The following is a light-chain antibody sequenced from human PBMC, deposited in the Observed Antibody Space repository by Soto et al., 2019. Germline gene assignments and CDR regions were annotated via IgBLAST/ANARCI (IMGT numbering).Light chain of an antibody. Sequence: QTVLTQPASVSGSPGQSITISCTGTSSDVGGYNYVSWYQQHPGKAPKLMIYDVSNRPSGVSNRFSGSKSGNTASLTISGLQAEDEADYYCSSYKSSSTLGLYVFGTGTKVTVL. V-gene: IGLV2-14*01. CDR2: DVS. CDR3: SSYKSSSTLGLYV. CDR1: SSDVGGYNY. J-gene: IGLJ1*01.